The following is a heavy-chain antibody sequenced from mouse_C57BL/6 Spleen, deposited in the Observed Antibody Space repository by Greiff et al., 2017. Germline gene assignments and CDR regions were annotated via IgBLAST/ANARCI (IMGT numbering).Heavy chain of an antibody. Sequence: QVQLKQPGAELVRPGTSVKLSCKASGYTFTSYWMHWVKQRPGQGLEWIGVIDPSDSYTNYNQKFKGKATLTVDTSSSTAYMQLSSLTSEDSAGYYSAREGWSPCFDYWGQGTTLTVSS. CDR3: AREGWSPCFDY. CDR1: GYTFTSYW. CDR2: IDPSDSYT. J-gene: IGHJ2*01. V-gene: IGHV1-59*01. D-gene: IGHD3-3*01.